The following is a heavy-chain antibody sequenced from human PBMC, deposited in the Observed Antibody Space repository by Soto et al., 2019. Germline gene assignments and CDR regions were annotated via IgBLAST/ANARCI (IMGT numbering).Heavy chain of an antibody. Sequence: GGSLRLSCAASGFTFSNAWMNWVRQAPGKGLEWVGRIKSNTDGGTIDYAAPVKGRFTVSRDDSENTLYLQTNSLKTEDTAVYYCTTDRKIDSGGRLYYYNMDVWGQGTTVTVSS. CDR2: IKSNTDGGTI. CDR1: GFTFSNAW. J-gene: IGHJ6*02. CDR3: TTDRKIDSGGRLYYYNMDV. V-gene: IGHV3-15*07. D-gene: IGHD1-26*01.